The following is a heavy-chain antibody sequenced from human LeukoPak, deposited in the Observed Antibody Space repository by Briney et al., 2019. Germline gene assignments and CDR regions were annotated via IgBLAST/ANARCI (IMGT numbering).Heavy chain of an antibody. Sequence: HPGGSLRLSCAASGFTVSSNYMSWVRQAPGKGLEWVSAISGSGGSTYYADSVKGRFTISRDNSKNTLYLQMNSLRAEDTAVYYCAKGDYGDPFDYWGQGTLVTVSS. J-gene: IGHJ4*02. CDR3: AKGDYGDPFDY. D-gene: IGHD4-17*01. CDR1: GFTVSSNY. V-gene: IGHV3-23*01. CDR2: ISGSGGST.